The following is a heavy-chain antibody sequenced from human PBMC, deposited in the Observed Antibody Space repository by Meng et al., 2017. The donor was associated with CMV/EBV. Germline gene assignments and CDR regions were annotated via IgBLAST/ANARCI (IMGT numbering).Heavy chain of an antibody. CDR3: ARGYNWFDP. J-gene: IGHJ5*02. Sequence: GGSLRLSCAASGFTFSSYCMSWVRQAPGKGLEWVANIKQDGSEKYYVDSVKGRFTISRDNAKNSLYLQMNSLRAEDTAVYYCARGYNWFDPWGQGTLVTVSS. CDR2: IKQDGSEK. CDR1: GFTFSSYC. V-gene: IGHV3-7*01.